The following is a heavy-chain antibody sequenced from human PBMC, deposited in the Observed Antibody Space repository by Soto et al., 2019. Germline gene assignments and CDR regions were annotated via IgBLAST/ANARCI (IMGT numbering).Heavy chain of an antibody. CDR2: IYSGGST. CDR3: TRGPYGTGGDYYYGMDV. J-gene: IGHJ6*02. CDR1: GFTFTNAW. V-gene: IGHV3-53*04. D-gene: IGHD3-10*01. Sequence: GGSLRLSCAASGFTFTNAWMNWVRQAPGQGLEWVSVIYSGGSTYYADSVKGRFTISRHNSMNALYLQMNSLRADDTAVYYCTRGPYGTGGDYYYGMDVWGQGTTVTVSS.